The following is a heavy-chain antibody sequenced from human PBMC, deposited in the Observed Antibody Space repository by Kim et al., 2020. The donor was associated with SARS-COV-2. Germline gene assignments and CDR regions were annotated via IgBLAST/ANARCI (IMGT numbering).Heavy chain of an antibody. J-gene: IGHJ5*02. V-gene: IGHV3-15*01. CDR3: TTESSSSGWYLENWFDP. D-gene: IGHD6-19*01. Sequence: VKGRFTISRDDSKNTLYLQMNSLKTEDTAVYYCTTESSSSGWYLENWFDPWGQGTLVTVSS.